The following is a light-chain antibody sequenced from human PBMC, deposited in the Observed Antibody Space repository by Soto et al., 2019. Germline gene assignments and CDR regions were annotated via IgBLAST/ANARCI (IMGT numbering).Light chain of an antibody. CDR3: QQRNNWPPIT. CDR1: QSVSSY. CDR2: DAS. J-gene: IGKJ5*01. Sequence: EIVLTQSPVTLSLSPGERATLSCRASQSVSSYLAWYQQRPGQAPRLIIYDASNRATGIPARFSGSGSGTDFTLTIDNLEPEDFAIYYCQQRNNWPPITFGQGTRLEIK. V-gene: IGKV3-11*01.